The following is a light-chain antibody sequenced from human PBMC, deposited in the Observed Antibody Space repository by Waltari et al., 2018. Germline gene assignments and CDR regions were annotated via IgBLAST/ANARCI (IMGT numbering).Light chain of an antibody. CDR2: DAS. J-gene: IGKJ3*01. V-gene: IGKV3-15*01. CDR1: RSVTNM. Sequence: EIVMTQSPATLSVSPGEGVTLSCRASRSVTNMLAWYQQKPGQAPRPLMYDASTRAAGNPARFSGSESGTEFTLTINSLQSEDFAVYFCQQYYNWPLTFGPGTKVDIK. CDR3: QQYYNWPLT.